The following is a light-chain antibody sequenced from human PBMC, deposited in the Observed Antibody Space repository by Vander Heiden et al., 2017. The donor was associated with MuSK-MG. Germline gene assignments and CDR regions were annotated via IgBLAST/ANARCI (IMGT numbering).Light chain of an antibody. Sequence: DIQMTQSPSSLSASVGDRVTITCRASQSISSYLNWYQQKPGKAPKLLIYAASSLQSGVPSRFSGSGSGKDLTLTISSLHQEDFAAYYSQQNHSTPSITFGQGTQLEIK. J-gene: IGKJ5*01. CDR2: AAS. V-gene: IGKV1-39*01. CDR3: QQNHSTPSIT. CDR1: QSISSY.